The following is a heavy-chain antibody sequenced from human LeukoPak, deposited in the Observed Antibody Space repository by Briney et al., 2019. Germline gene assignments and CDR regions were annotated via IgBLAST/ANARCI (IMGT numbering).Heavy chain of an antibody. V-gene: IGHV3-21*01. D-gene: IGHD1-26*01. CDR3: GRVGSGGTREDTLDI. CDR1: GFTFSRYS. CDR2: IGSSSSHI. J-gene: IGHJ3*02. Sequence: GGSLRLSCAASGFTFSRYSMNWVRQTPGKGLEWVSSIGSSSSHIYYADSVKGRFTISRDNAKNSLYLQMNSLRAEDTAVYYCGRVGSGGTREDTLDIWGQGTMVTVSS.